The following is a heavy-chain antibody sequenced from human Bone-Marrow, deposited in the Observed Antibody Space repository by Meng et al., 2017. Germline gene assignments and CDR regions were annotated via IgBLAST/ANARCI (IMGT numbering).Heavy chain of an antibody. D-gene: IGHD6-19*01. CDR2: VIHILGTA. CDR3: ARAAVADLNWYFDL. CDR1: GGTVSSYA. J-gene: IGHJ2*01. V-gene: IGHV1-69*05. Sequence: VQFCGAGKKAGVSVKVSCKTSGGTVSSYAIIWVRKAPVQGLEWMGGVIHILGTANYAQKFQGRVTNTTDESTSTASMELSSLRSEDTAVYYCARAAVADLNWYFDLWGRGTLVTVSS.